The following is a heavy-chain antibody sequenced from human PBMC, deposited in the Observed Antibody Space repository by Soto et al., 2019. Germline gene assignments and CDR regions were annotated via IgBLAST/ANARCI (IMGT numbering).Heavy chain of an antibody. CDR1: GFTVSSNY. J-gene: IGHJ6*03. V-gene: IGHV3-66*01. Sequence: GGSLRLSCAASGFTVSSNYMSWVRQAPGKGLEWVSVIYSGGSTYYADSVKGRFTISRDNSKNTLYLQMNSLRAEDTAVYYCASLPACKLLCYYYYMDFWGKGTTVTV. D-gene: IGHD2-21*01. CDR3: ASLPACKLLCYYYYMDF. CDR2: IYSGGST.